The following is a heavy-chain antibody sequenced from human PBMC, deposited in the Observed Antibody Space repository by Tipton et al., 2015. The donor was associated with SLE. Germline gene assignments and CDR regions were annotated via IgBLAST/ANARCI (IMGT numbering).Heavy chain of an antibody. CDR3: ARRLVGAVVDAFDM. J-gene: IGHJ3*02. D-gene: IGHD1-26*01. CDR2: IYYSGST. CDR1: GGSISSYY. V-gene: IGHV4-59*12. Sequence: GLVKPSETLSLTCTVSGGSISSYYWSWVRQPPGKGLELIGYIYYSGSTKYYNPSLKSRVTISIDTSKNQFSLKLSPVTAADTAVYYCARRLVGAVVDAFDMWGQGSMVIVSS.